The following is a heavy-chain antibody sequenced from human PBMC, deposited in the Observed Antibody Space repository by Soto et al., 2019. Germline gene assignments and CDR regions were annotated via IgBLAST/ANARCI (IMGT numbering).Heavy chain of an antibody. J-gene: IGHJ3*02. CDR2: IYSGGST. CDR1: GFTVSSNY. V-gene: IGHV3-53*01. Sequence: GGSLRLSCAASGFTVSSNYMSWVRQAPGKGLEWVSVIYSGGSTYYADSVKGRFTNSRDNSKNTLYLQMNSLRAEDTAVYYCARSRGGFDAFDIWGQGTMVTVSS. CDR3: ARSRGGFDAFDI. D-gene: IGHD3-16*01.